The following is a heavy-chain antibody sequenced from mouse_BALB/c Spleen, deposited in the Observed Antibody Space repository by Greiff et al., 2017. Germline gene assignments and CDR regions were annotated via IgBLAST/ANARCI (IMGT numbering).Heavy chain of an antibody. CDR3: ARHYGSSYWYFDV. Sequence: VKLQESGPGLVAPSQSLSITCTVSGFSLTSYGVHWVRQPPGKGLEWLGVIWAGGSTNYNSALMSRLSISKDNSKSQVFLKMNSLQTDDTAMYYCARHYGSSYWYFDVWGAGTTVTVSS. V-gene: IGHV2-9*02. CDR2: IWAGGST. J-gene: IGHJ1*01. D-gene: IGHD1-1*01. CDR1: GFSLTSYG.